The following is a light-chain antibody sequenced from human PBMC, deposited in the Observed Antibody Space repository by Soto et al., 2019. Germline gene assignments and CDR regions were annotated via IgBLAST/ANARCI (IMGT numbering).Light chain of an antibody. CDR1: QSVSSSY. J-gene: IGKJ3*01. V-gene: IGKV3-20*01. CDR2: GAS. CDR3: QQYGSSPPIT. Sequence: EIVLTQSPGTLSLSPGERATLSCRASQSVSSSYLAWYQPKPGQAPRLLIYGASSRATGIPDRFSGSGSGTDFTLTISRLEPEDFAVYYCQQYGSSPPITFGPGTKEDIK.